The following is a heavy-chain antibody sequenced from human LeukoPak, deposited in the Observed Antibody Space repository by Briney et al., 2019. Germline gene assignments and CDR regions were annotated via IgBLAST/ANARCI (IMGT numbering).Heavy chain of an antibody. CDR2: ISSSSSYI. V-gene: IGHV3-21*01. CDR3: AELGITMIGGV. J-gene: IGHJ6*04. D-gene: IGHD3-10*02. CDR1: GFTFSSYS. Sequence: GGSLRLSCAASGFTFSSYSMNWVRQAPGKGLEWVSSISSSSSYIYYADSVKGRFTISRDNAKKSLYLQMNSLRAEDTAVYYCAELGITMIGGVWGKGTTVTITS.